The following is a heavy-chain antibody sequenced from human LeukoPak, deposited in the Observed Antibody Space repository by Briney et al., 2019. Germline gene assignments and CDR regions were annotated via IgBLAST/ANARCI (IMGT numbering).Heavy chain of an antibody. Sequence: SETLSLTCTVSGGSISSGDYYWSWIRQPPGKGLEWIGYIYYSGSTYYNPSLKSRITISVDTSKNQFSLKLSSVTAADTAVYYCARNAHMDAFDIWGQGTMVTVSS. V-gene: IGHV4-30-4*08. CDR3: ARNAHMDAFDI. J-gene: IGHJ3*02. D-gene: IGHD1-1*01. CDR1: GGSISSGDYY. CDR2: IYYSGST.